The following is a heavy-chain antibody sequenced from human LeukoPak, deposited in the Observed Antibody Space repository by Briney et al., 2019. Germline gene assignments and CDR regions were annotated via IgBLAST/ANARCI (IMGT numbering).Heavy chain of an antibody. CDR3: ARPSNDYGTY. V-gene: IGHV5-51*01. Sequence: GESLKISCKGSGYTFTSFWIGWVRQMPGKGLEWMGIIFPGDSDTRYSPSFQGQVTISADKSISTAYLQWSSLKASDTAMYYCARPSNDYGTYWGQGTLVTVSS. D-gene: IGHD4-17*01. CDR1: GYTFTSFW. CDR2: IFPGDSDT. J-gene: IGHJ4*02.